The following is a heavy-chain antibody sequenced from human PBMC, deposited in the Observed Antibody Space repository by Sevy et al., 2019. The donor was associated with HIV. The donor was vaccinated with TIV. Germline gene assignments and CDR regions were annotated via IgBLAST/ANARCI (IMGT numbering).Heavy chain of an antibody. CDR3: ARDFPTYCGGDCYFHY. Sequence: ASVKVSCKTSGYTFINYAIHWVRQAPGQRLEWMGWINTDNGNTKYSPKFQDRVTITRDTSASTAYMELSSLTSEDTAMFYCARDFPTYCGGDCYFHYWGQGTLVTVSS. V-gene: IGHV1-3*04. CDR1: GYTFINYA. CDR2: INTDNGNT. J-gene: IGHJ4*02. D-gene: IGHD2-21*02.